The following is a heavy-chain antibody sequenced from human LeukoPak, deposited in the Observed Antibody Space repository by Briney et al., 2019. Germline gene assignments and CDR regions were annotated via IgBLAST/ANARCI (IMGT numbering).Heavy chain of an antibody. V-gene: IGHV3-7*01. CDR1: GFTFRSYW. CDR2: IKQDGSEK. J-gene: IGHJ4*02. Sequence: GGSLRLSCAASGFTFRSYWMSWVRQAPGKGLEWVANIKQDGSEKYYVDSVKGRFTISRDNAKNSLYLQMNSLRAEDTAVYYCARDGEYYDFWSGYYTKYYFDYWGQGTLVTVSS. D-gene: IGHD3-3*01. CDR3: ARDGEYYDFWSGYYTKYYFDY.